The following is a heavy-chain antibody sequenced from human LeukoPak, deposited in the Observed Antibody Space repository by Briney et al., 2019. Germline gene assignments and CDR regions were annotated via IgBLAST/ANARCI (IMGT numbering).Heavy chain of an antibody. J-gene: IGHJ6*02. CDR1: GGSISSDSYY. D-gene: IGHD3-10*01. V-gene: IGHV4-39*01. Sequence: PSETLSLTCAVSGGSISSDSYYWGWIRQPPGKGLEWIGTIYYNGNTYSNPYLKSRLTISVDTSKNQFSLKLSSVTAADTAVYYCARLPLLWFGESSNYYYYGMDVWGQGTTVTVSS. CDR3: ARLPLLWFGESSNYYYYGMDV. CDR2: IYYNGNT.